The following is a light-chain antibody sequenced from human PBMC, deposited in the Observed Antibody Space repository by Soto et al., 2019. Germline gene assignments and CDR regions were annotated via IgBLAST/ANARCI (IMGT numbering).Light chain of an antibody. Sequence: QSVLTQPPSASESPGQSVTISCTGTSSDVGSYHYVSWYQHHPGRAPKLLIYEVDKRPPGVPSRFSGSKSGNTASLTVSGLQADDEADYYCLSYGGSNNYVFGTGTKV. V-gene: IGLV2-8*01. J-gene: IGLJ1*01. CDR3: LSYGGSNNYV. CDR1: SSDVGSYHY. CDR2: EVD.